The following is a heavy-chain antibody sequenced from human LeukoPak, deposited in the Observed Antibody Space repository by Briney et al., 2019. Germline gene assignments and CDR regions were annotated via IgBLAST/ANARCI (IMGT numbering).Heavy chain of an antibody. CDR3: AREPMVRGGRYGMDV. J-gene: IGHJ6*02. V-gene: IGHV1-2*02. CDR1: GYTFTGYY. D-gene: IGHD3-10*01. Sequence: ASVKVSCKASGYTFTGYYMHWVRQAPGQGLEWMGWINPNSGGTNYAQKFQGRVTMTRDTSISTAYVELSRLRSDDTAVYYCAREPMVRGGRYGMDVWGQGTTVTVSS. CDR2: INPNSGGT.